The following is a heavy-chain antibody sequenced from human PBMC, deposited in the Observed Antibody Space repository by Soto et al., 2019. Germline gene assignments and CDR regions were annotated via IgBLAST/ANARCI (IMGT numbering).Heavy chain of an antibody. CDR1: GGSFSGYY. CDR3: ARTGGMDV. V-gene: IGHV4-34*01. CDR2: INHSGNT. Sequence: QVQLQQWGAGLLKPSETLSLTCAVYGGSFSGYYWSWIRQPPGKGLVWVGEINHSGNTNYNPSLKSRVTILVATSKNQGSLKLSSVTAADTAVYYCARTGGMDVWGQGTAVTVSS. J-gene: IGHJ6*02.